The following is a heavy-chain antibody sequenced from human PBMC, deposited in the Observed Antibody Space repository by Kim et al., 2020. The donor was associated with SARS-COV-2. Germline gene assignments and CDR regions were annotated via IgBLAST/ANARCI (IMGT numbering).Heavy chain of an antibody. CDR3: CRTLFFAMNSFGGVVA. V-gene: IGHV3-53*01. D-gene: IGHD3-16*01. CDR1: GFTVSSNY. J-gene: IGHJ1*01. CDR2: IYGGGGR. Sequence: GGSLRLSCAASGFTVSSNYMSWVRQAPGKGLEWVSVIYGGGGRYYAEAVKRRCTTSTKNNTNTPYLQKDNPRAADTAVCYYCRTLFFAMNSFGGVVAWG.